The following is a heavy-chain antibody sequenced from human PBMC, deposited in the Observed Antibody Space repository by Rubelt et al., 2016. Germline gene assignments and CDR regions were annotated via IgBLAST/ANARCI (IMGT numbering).Heavy chain of an antibody. Sequence: QVQLVQSGAEVKKPGSSVKVSCKASGGTFSSYAISWVRQAPGQGLEWMGRIIPILGIANYAQKFQGWVTITADKSTSTSYMELGSLRSEDTAVYYCARGVEYYYGSGTNWFDPWGQGTLVTVSS. CDR2: IIPILGIA. J-gene: IGHJ5*02. D-gene: IGHD3-10*01. V-gene: IGHV1-69*04. CDR1: GGTFSSYA. CDR3: ARGVEYYYGSGTNWFDP.